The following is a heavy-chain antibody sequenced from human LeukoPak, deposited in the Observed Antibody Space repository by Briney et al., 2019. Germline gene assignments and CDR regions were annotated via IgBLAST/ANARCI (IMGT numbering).Heavy chain of an antibody. CDR3: ARGEVFDY. Sequence: SQTLSLTCAISGDSVSSNSAAWNWIRQSPSRGLEWLGRTYYRSKWYNDYAVSLKNRLTIIPDTSKNQFSLQLTSVTPEDTALYYCARGEVFDYWGQGTLVTVSS. CDR1: GDSVSSNSAA. J-gene: IGHJ4*02. V-gene: IGHV6-1*01. CDR2: TYYRSKWYN.